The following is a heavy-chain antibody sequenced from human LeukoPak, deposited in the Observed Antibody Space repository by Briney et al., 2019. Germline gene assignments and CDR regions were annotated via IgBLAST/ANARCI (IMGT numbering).Heavy chain of an antibody. J-gene: IGHJ5*02. Sequence: SETLSLTCNVSGASVSSGSYYWSWIRQPPGKGLEWIGYIYYSGSTNYNPSLKSRVTISVDTSKNQFSLKLSSVTAADTAVYYCARAGLSWTTYSSTRWFDPWGQGTLVTVSS. CDR2: IYYSGST. D-gene: IGHD6-13*01. V-gene: IGHV4-61*01. CDR3: ARAGLSWTTYSSTRWFDP. CDR1: GASVSSGSYY.